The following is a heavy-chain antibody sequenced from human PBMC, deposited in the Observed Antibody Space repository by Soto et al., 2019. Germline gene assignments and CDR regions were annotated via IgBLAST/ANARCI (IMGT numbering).Heavy chain of an antibody. CDR1: GGSFSGYY. CDR3: ARVARYCSSTSCYQRWFDP. J-gene: IGHJ5*02. Sequence: SETLSLTCAVYGGSFSGYYWSWIRQPPGKGLEWIGEINHSGSTNYNPSLKSRVTISVDTSKNQFSLKLSSVTAADTAVYYCARVARYCSSTSCYQRWFDPWGQGTLVTVSS. D-gene: IGHD2-2*01. V-gene: IGHV4-34*01. CDR2: INHSGST.